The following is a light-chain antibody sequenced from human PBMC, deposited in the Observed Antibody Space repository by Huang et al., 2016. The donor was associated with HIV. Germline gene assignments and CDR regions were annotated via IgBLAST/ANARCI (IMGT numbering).Light chain of an antibody. CDR1: QGISSA. J-gene: IGKJ5*01. Sequence: GDRVTITCRASQGISSALAWYQQKPGKAPKLLIYDASSLESGVPSRFSGSGSGTDFTLTISSRQPEDFATYYCQQFNNYLTFGQGTRLEIK. CDR2: DAS. V-gene: IGKV1D-13*01. CDR3: QQFNNYLT.